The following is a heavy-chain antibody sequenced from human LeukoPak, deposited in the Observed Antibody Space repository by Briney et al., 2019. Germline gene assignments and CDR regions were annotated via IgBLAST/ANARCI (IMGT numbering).Heavy chain of an antibody. D-gene: IGHD3-22*01. Sequence: GGSLRLSCAASGFTFSSYGMHWVRQAPGKGLEWVAVIWYDGSNKYYADSVKGRFTISRDNSKNTLYLQMNSLRAEDTAVYYCAKASGDSSGYYFQHWGQGTLVTVSS. CDR1: GFTFSSYG. CDR3: AKASGDSSGYYFQH. V-gene: IGHV3-33*06. CDR2: IWYDGSNK. J-gene: IGHJ1*01.